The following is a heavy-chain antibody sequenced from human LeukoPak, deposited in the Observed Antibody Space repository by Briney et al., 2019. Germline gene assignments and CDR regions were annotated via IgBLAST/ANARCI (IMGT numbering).Heavy chain of an antibody. CDR3: AGQYYYDIPSMDE. Sequence: SETLSLTCFVSGASIDSSTFYWGWVRQPPGKGLEWIGEINHSGSTNYNPSLKSRVTISVDTSKNQFSLKLSSVTAADTAVYYCAGQYYYDIPSMDEWGQGTLVTVSS. D-gene: IGHD3-22*01. CDR1: GASIDSSTFY. V-gene: IGHV4-39*07. CDR2: INHSGST. J-gene: IGHJ4*02.